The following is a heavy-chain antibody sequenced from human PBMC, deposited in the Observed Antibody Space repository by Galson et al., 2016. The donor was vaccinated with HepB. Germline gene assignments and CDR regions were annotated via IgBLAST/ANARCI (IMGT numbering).Heavy chain of an antibody. CDR1: GDSVSSNSAA. V-gene: IGHV6-1*01. Sequence: CAISGDSVSSNSAAWNWIRQSPSRGLEWLGRTYYRSKWYNDYAVSVKSRITINPDTSKNQFSLQLNSVTPEDTAVYYCARVWSDRLYYYYGMDVWGQGTTVTVSS. D-gene: IGHD3-16*02. J-gene: IGHJ6*02. CDR3: ARVWSDRLYYYYGMDV. CDR2: TYYRSKWYN.